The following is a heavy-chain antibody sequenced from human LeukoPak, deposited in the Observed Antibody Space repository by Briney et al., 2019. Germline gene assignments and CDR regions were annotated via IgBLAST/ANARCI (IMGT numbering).Heavy chain of an antibody. J-gene: IGHJ4*02. Sequence: SETLSLTCAVYGGSFSGYYWSWIRQPPGKGLEWIGEINHSGSTNYSPSLKSRVTISVDTSKNQFSLKLSSVTAADTAVYYCARDNWNHNRFDYWGQGTLVTVSS. D-gene: IGHD1-20*01. V-gene: IGHV4-34*01. CDR3: ARDNWNHNRFDY. CDR1: GGSFSGYY. CDR2: INHSGST.